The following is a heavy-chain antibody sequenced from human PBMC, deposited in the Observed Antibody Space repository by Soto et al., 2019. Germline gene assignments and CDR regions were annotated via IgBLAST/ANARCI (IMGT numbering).Heavy chain of an antibody. J-gene: IGHJ6*03. CDR1: GDSISSNGYY. V-gene: IGHV4-4*02. Sequence: SETLSLTCTVSGDSISSNGYYWSWVRQPPGKGLEWIGEIYHSGSTNYNPSLKSRVTISVDKSKNQFSLKLSSVTAADTAVYYCAGVPVPAEDYYYYMDVWGKGTTVTVSS. CDR3: AGVPVPAEDYYYYMDV. CDR2: IYHSGST. D-gene: IGHD2-2*01.